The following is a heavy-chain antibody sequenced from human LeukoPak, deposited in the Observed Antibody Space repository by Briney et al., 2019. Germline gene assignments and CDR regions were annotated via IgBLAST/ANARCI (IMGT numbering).Heavy chain of an antibody. Sequence: PSETLSLTCAVYGGSFSGYYWSWIRQPPGKGLEWIGEINHSGSTNYNPSLKSRVTISVDTSKNQFSLKLSSVTAADTAVYYCARPRVPAAGPYFDYWGQGTLVTVSS. D-gene: IGHD2-2*01. CDR3: ARPRVPAAGPYFDY. CDR1: GGSFSGYY. CDR2: INHSGST. J-gene: IGHJ4*02. V-gene: IGHV4-34*01.